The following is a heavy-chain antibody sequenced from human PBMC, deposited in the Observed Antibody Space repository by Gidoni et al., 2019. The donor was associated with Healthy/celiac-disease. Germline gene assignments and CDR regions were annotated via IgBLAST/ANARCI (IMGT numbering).Heavy chain of an antibody. CDR1: A. CDR3: ARDSDSSGYYYEGGGFDY. CDR2: IIRIFGTA. D-gene: IGHD3-22*01. V-gene: IGHV1-69*01. Sequence: AISWVRQAPGQGLEWMGGIIRIFGTANYAQKFQGRVTIPADESTSTAYMELSSLRSEDTAVYYCARDSDSSGYYYEGGGFDYWGQGTLVTVSS. J-gene: IGHJ4*02.